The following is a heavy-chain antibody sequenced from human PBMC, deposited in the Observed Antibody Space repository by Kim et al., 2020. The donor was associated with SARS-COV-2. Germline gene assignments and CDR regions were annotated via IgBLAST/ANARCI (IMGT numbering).Heavy chain of an antibody. CDR2: INTNTGNP. CDR1: GYTFTTHA. D-gene: IGHD3-22*01. V-gene: IGHV7-4-1*02. Sequence: ASVKVSCKASGYTFTTHAMNWVRQAPGQGLEWMGWINTNTGNPTYAPAFRGRFVFSLDTSVSTAYLQISGLTAEDTAVYYCARDPGVNYFDSSGSYYRDYDYGMDVWGQGTTVTVSS. J-gene: IGHJ6*02. CDR3: ARDPGVNYFDSSGSYYRDYDYGMDV.